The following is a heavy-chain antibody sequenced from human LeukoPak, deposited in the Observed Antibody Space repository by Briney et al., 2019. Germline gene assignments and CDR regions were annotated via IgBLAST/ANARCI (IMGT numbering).Heavy chain of an antibody. V-gene: IGHV3-23*01. CDR3: AKGGDVLRFLEWLSHMDV. CDR1: GFTFSSYA. CDR2: ISGSGGST. D-gene: IGHD3-3*01. Sequence: GGSLRLSCAASGFTFSSYAMSWVRQAPGKGLEWVTAISGSGGSTYYADSVKGRFTISRDNSKNTLYLQMNSLRAEDTAVYYCAKGGDVLRFLEWLSHMDVWGKGTTVTVSS. J-gene: IGHJ6*03.